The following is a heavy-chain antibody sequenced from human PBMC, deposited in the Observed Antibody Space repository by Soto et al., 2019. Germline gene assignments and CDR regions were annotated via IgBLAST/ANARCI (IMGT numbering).Heavy chain of an antibody. CDR1: GYTFTSYD. CDR2: MNPNSGNT. Sequence: ASVKVSCKASGYTFTSYDINWVRQATGQGLEWMGWMNPNSGNTGYAQKFQGRVTMTRNTSISTAYMELSSLRSEDTAVYYCAGGQNSYYYYYYGMDVWGHGTTVTVSS. J-gene: IGHJ6*02. D-gene: IGHD6-6*01. CDR3: AGGQNSYYYYYYGMDV. V-gene: IGHV1-8*01.